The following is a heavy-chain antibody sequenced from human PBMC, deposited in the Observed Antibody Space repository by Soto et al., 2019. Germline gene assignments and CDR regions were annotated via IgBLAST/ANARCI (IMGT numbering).Heavy chain of an antibody. D-gene: IGHD1-26*01. CDR1: GYTFTSYG. Sequence: QVQLVQSGAEVKKPGASVKVSCKASGYTFTSYGISWVRQAPGQGLEWMGWISAYNGNTNYAQKLQGRVTMTTDTPTSTADMELRSLLSDDTAVYFWPRDEWELTAPDYGGQGPVVPVSS. J-gene: IGHJ4*02. CDR2: ISAYNGNT. CDR3: PRDEWELTAPDY. V-gene: IGHV1-18*01.